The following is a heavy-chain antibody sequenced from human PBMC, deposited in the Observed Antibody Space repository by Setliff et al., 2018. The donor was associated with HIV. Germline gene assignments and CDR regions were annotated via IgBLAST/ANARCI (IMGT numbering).Heavy chain of an antibody. D-gene: IGHD3-3*01. CDR1: GGSISSGNYY. V-gene: IGHV4-61*09. Sequence: SETLSLTCNVSGGSISSGNYYWSWIRLPAGKGLEWIGHIYTSGSTNYNPSLKSRVTISVDTSKNQFSLKLSSVTAADTAVYYCARVGYDFWSGYYTGAFDIWGQGTMVTVSS. CDR2: IYTSGST. CDR3: ARVGYDFWSGYYTGAFDI. J-gene: IGHJ3*02.